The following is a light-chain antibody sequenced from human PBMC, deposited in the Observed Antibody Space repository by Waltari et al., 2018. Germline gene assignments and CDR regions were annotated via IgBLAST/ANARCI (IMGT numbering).Light chain of an antibody. V-gene: IGKV3-11*01. CDR2: GAS. CDR1: QIYRNT. CDR3: QQGNIWPPII. Sequence: VLTQSPGTLSLSPGERATVSCRASQIYRNTLAWYQWKPGQAPRLLIHGASNRATGIPGRISGSGSGTDFTLTISSLEPEDSAVYYCQQGNIWPPIIFGGGTKVVIK. J-gene: IGKJ4*01.